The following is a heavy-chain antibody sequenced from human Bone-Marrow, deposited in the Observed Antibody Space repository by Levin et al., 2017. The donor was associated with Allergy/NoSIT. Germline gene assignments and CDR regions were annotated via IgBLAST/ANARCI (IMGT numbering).Heavy chain of an antibody. V-gene: IGHV1-69*13. J-gene: IGHJ5*02. CDR1: GGTLNNYA. CDR2: INEVFGLS. CDR3: ASPAGQGIWFDH. D-gene: IGHD3-10*01. Sequence: ASVKVSCKASGGTLNNYAINWVRQAPGQGLEWMGGINEVFGLSNYAQKFQGRVTITADESTTAVYMELRRLQSDDTAVYYCASPAGQGIWFDHWGQGTLVTVSS.